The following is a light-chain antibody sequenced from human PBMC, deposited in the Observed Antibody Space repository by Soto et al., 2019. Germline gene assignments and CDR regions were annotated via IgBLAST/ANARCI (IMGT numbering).Light chain of an antibody. CDR2: DAS. CDR3: QQYDNLPLT. Sequence: DIQMTQSPSSLSSSVGDRVIITWQASQDISNYLNWYQQKPGKAPKLLIYDASNLETGVPSRFSGSGSGTDFTFTISSLQPEDIATYYCQQYDNLPLTFGGGTKVDIK. J-gene: IGKJ4*01. V-gene: IGKV1-33*01. CDR1: QDISNY.